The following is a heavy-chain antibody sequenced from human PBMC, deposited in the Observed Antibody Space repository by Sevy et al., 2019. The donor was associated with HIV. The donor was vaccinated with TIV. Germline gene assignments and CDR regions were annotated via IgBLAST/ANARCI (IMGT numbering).Heavy chain of an antibody. CDR2: ISYDGSNK. D-gene: IGHD6-19*01. Sequence: GESLKISCAASGFTFSSYGMHWVRQAPGKGLEWVAVISYDGSNKYYADSVKGRFTISRDNSKNTLYLQMNSLRAEDTAVYYCAKDAAVAAPYYYYYYGMDVWGQGTTVTVSS. CDR3: AKDAAVAAPYYYYYYGMDV. J-gene: IGHJ6*02. V-gene: IGHV3-30*18. CDR1: GFTFSSYG.